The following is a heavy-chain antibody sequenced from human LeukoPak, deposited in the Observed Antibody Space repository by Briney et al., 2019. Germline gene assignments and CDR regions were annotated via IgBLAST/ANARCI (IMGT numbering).Heavy chain of an antibody. CDR2: IRQDGSEI. CDR3: ARDNYDFWSGYRFDY. CDR1: GFTFSNYW. Sequence: PGGSLRLSCAASGFTFSNYWMSWVRQAPGKGLEWVANIRQDGSEIYYVDSVKGRFTISRDNAKNSLYLQMNSLRAEDTAVYYCARDNYDFWSGYRFDYWGQGTLVTVSS. D-gene: IGHD3-3*01. J-gene: IGHJ4*02. V-gene: IGHV3-7*01.